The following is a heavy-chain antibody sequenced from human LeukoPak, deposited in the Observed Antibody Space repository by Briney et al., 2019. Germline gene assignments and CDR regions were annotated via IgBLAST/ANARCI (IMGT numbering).Heavy chain of an antibody. CDR1: GFTFSDYW. CDR2: IDGRGTNT. CDR3: AKLSFGVVSP. J-gene: IGHJ5*02. D-gene: IGHD3-3*01. V-gene: IGHV3-74*01. Sequence: GGSLRLSCAASGFTFSDYWMHWVRQAPGKGLVWVSRIDGRGTNTDYADSVKGRFTISRDNSKNTLYLQMNSLRAEDTAVYYCAKLSFGVVSPWGQGTLVTVSS.